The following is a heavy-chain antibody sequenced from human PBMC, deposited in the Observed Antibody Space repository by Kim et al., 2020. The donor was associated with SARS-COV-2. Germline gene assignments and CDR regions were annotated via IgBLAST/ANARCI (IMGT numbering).Heavy chain of an antibody. Sequence: SETLSLTCTVSGGSISSSSYYWGWIRQPPGKGLEWIGSIYYSGSTYYNPSLKSRVTISVDTSKNQFSLKLSSVTAADTAVYYCAREPPHHHDAFDIWGQGTMVSVSS. CDR1: GGSISSSSYY. J-gene: IGHJ3*02. V-gene: IGHV4-39*02. CDR3: AREPPHHHDAFDI. CDR2: IYYSGST.